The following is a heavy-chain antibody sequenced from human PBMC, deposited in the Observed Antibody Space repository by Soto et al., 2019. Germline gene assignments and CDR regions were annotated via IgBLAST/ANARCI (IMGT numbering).Heavy chain of an antibody. V-gene: IGHV1-18*01. Sequence: GASVKVSCKASCYEFTSYGISWGRQSTEQGREWMGWIAAYNGNTNYGQQIQGRVTMTTDTSTSTAYMELRSLRSDDTAVYYCARPSGGIVDYHYGMDVCGQGTTDTVSS. D-gene: IGHD3-16*02. CDR2: IAAYNGNT. CDR3: ARPSGGIVDYHYGMDV. J-gene: IGHJ6*02. CDR1: CYEFTSYG.